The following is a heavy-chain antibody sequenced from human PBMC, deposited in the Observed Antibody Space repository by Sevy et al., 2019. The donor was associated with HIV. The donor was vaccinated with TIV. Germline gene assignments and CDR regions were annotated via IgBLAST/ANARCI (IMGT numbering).Heavy chain of an antibody. D-gene: IGHD2-15*01. V-gene: IGHV3-7*03. CDR1: GFSFSWYW. Sequence: GRSLRLSCAASGFSFSWYWMTWVRQTPEKGLEWVANIKQDGSEKNNVDSVKGRFTISRDNAKNSLYLQMNTLRADDTAVYYCATKGSSWPNDAFDTWGQGTAVTVSS. CDR2: IKQDGSEK. J-gene: IGHJ3*02. CDR3: ATKGSSWPNDAFDT.